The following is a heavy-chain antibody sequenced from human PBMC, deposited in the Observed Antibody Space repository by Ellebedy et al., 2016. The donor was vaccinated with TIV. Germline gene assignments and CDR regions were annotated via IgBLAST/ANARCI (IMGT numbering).Heavy chain of an antibody. V-gene: IGHV5-51*01. CDR2: IYPGDSDT. J-gene: IGHJ6*02. D-gene: IGHD7-27*01. Sequence: GESLKISCKGSGYSFTSYWIGWVRQMPGKGLEWMGIIYPGDSDTRYSPSFQGQVTISADKSISTAYLQWSSLKASDTAMYYCASPRDVGTLYYYGMDVWGQGTTVTVSS. CDR3: ASPRDVGTLYYYGMDV. CDR1: GYSFTSYW.